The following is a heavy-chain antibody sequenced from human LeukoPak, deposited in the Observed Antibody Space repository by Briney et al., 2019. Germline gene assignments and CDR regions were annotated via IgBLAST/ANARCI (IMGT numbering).Heavy chain of an antibody. V-gene: IGHV1-18*01. D-gene: IGHD5-24*01. J-gene: IGHJ6*03. CDR3: ARMIPGLGYTGQSDYMDV. CDR1: GYTFTSYG. CDR2: ISAYNGNT. Sequence: ASVKVSCKASGYTFTSYGISWVRQAPGQGLEWMGWISAYNGNTNYAQRLQGRVTMTTDTSTSTAYMELRSLRSDDTAVYYCARMIPGLGYTGQSDYMDVWGKGTTVTVSS.